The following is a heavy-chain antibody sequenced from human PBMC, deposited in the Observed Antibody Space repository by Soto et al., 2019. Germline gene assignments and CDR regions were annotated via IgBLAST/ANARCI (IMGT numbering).Heavy chain of an antibody. J-gene: IGHJ4*02. D-gene: IGHD3-9*01. CDR1: GGSISTRSSY. CDR3: ASHPFYDILAGYPSEYFLDY. Sequence: SETLSLTCTVSGGSISTRSSYWGWIRQPPGKGLEWMGYIYYSGATYSNPSFDSRLTLSVDTSNNQLSLRLSSVTAADTAVYYCASHPFYDILAGYPSEYFLDYWGRGTLVTVSS. V-gene: IGHV4-39*07. CDR2: IYYSGAT.